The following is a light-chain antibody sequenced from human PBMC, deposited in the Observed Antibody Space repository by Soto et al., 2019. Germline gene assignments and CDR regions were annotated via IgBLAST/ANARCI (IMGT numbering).Light chain of an antibody. J-gene: IGKJ5*01. CDR3: QKLDNFPLT. V-gene: IGKV1-17*01. CDR2: GAS. Sequence: DIQLTHSPSSLSASVWDRVAISCRASQGIGNALGWYQQKPGKPPKVLIYGASNLQSGVPSRFSGSGYGTEFTLTISSLQPDDLATYYCQKLDNFPLTFGQGTRLEIK. CDR1: QGIGNA.